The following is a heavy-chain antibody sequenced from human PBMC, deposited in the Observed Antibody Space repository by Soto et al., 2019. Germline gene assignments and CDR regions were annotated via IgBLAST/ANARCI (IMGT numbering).Heavy chain of an antibody. D-gene: IGHD2-15*01. CDR3: ARQGIHCSGGSCYSFDY. Sequence: QVQLVESGGGVVQPGRSLRLSCAASGITFSSYGMHWVRQAPGKGLEWVAVIWYDGSNKYYADSVKGRFTISRDNSKNTLYLQMNSLRAEDTAVYYCARQGIHCSGGSCYSFDYWGQGTLVTVSS. J-gene: IGHJ4*02. V-gene: IGHV3-33*01. CDR2: IWYDGSNK. CDR1: GITFSSYG.